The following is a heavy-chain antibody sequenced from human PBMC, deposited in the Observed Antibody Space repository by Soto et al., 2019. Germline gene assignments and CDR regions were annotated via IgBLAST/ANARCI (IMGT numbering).Heavy chain of an antibody. D-gene: IGHD3-22*01. Sequence: QVQLVESGGGVVQPGRSLRLPCAASGFTFSTYPLYWVRQAPGKGLEWLALISSDGSSRDYADSVKGRFTISRDNSKNTLYLQMSSLRNEDTAVYYCASRRGDGYFEYGGQGTLVTVSS. CDR1: GFTFSTYP. J-gene: IGHJ4*02. CDR3: ASRRGDGYFEY. V-gene: IGHV3-30*04. CDR2: ISSDGSSR.